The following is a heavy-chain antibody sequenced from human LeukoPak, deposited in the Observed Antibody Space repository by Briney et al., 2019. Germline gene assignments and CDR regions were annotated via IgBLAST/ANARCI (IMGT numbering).Heavy chain of an antibody. CDR2: ISSSGSTI. CDR1: GFTFSSYE. CDR3: AERGITTSGGV. Sequence: PGGSLRLSCAASGFTFSSYEMNWVRQAPGKGLEWVSYISSSGSTIYYADSVKGRFTISRDNAKNSLYLQMNSLRAEDTAVYYCAERGITTSGGVWDKGTTVTISS. D-gene: IGHD3-10*01. V-gene: IGHV3-48*03. J-gene: IGHJ6*04.